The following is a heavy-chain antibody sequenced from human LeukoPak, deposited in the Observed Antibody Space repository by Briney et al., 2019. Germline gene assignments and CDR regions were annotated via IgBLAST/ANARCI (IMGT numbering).Heavy chain of an antibody. CDR3: ARELGNYYYYMDV. D-gene: IGHD7-27*01. CDR2: INPNSGGT. J-gene: IGHJ6*03. V-gene: IGHV1-2*02. Sequence: ASVKVSCKASGYTFTGYYMHWVRQAPGQGLEWMGWINPNSGGTNYAQKFRGRVTMTRDTSISTAYMELSRLRSDDTAVYYCARELGNYYYYMDVWGKGTTVTVSS. CDR1: GYTFTGYY.